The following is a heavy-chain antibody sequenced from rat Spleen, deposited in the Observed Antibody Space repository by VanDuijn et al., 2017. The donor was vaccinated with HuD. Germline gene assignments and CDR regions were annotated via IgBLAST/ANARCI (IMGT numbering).Heavy chain of an antibody. CDR2: ISFDGSTT. J-gene: IGHJ3*01. V-gene: IGHV5-20*01. CDR3: TTENYWFAY. Sequence: EVQLVESGGGLVQPGRSMKLSCAVSGFTFSNYDMAWVRQAPTKGPEWVASISFDGSTTYYRDSVKGRFTISRDNTKSTLYLQLNSLRSQDTATYYCTTENYWFAYRGQGTLVTVSS. D-gene: IGHD1-10*01. CDR1: GFTFSNYD.